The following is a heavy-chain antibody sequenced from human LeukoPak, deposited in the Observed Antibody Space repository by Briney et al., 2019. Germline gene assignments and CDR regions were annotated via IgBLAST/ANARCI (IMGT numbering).Heavy chain of an antibody. D-gene: IGHD6-6*01. Sequence: EASVKVSCKASGYTFTGYYMHWVRQAPGQGLEWMGWINPNSGGTNYAQKFQGRVTMTRDTSISTAYMELSRLRSDDTAVYYCAREPRDSSSSPFFDYWGQGTLVTVSS. CDR3: AREPRDSSSSPFFDY. CDR1: GYTFTGYY. V-gene: IGHV1-2*02. J-gene: IGHJ4*02. CDR2: INPNSGGT.